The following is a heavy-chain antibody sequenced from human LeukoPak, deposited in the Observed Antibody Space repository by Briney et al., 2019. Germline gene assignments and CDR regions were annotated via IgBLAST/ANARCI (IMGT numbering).Heavy chain of an antibody. Sequence: SETLSLTCSVSAGSIFSSKWWSWVRQSPVKGLEWIGEIYLYGTTNYNPSLTSRVIMSVDRSRHQFSLKLTSVTAADTAVYYCARQNWKQQGRDYYFNGLDVWGPGTTVIVSS. V-gene: IGHV4-4*02. D-gene: IGHD1-1*01. CDR1: AGSIFSSKW. CDR3: ARQNWKQQGRDYYFNGLDV. J-gene: IGHJ6*02. CDR2: IYLYGTT.